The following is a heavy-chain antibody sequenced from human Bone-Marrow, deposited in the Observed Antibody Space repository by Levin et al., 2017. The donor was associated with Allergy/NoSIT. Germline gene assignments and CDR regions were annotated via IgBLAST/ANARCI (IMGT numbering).Heavy chain of an antibody. CDR1: GFTFSSHA. Sequence: GESLKISCAASGFTFSSHAMDWVRQAPGKGLAWVAVISYDGSDIHYADSVMGRFTISRDNSKNTLYLQMNSLRTEDTSVYYCARVPIHSSSWPSNIDSWGQGTVVTVSS. CDR3: ARVPIHSSSWPSNIDS. J-gene: IGHJ4*02. D-gene: IGHD6-13*01. CDR2: ISYDGSDI. V-gene: IGHV3-30-3*01.